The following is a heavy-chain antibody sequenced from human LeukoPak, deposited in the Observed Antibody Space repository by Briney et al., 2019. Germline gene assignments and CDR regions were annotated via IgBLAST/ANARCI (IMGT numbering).Heavy chain of an antibody. D-gene: IGHD3-22*01. CDR2: IHPGDSDT. CDR1: GYRFTSHW. CDR3: ARLSYYDSSGYYGFDY. J-gene: IGHJ4*02. Sequence: GESLKISCQGSGYRFTSHWIGWVRQMPGKGLEWMGIIHPGDSDTRYSPSFQGQVTIAADKSISTAYLQWSSLKASDTAMYYCARLSYYDSSGYYGFDYWGQGTLVTVSP. V-gene: IGHV5-51*01.